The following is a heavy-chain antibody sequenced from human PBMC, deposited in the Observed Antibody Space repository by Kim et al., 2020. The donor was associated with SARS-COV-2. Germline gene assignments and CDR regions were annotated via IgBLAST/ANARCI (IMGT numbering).Heavy chain of an antibody. CDR2: VKTNTYGGTT. J-gene: IGHJ6*03. CDR1: GFTFGDYY. Sequence: GGSLRLSCTASGFTFGDYYMTWVRLAPGKGLEWVGVVKTNTYGGTTEYAPSVRGRFIGSRDDYNSIADLHLNSLKSEDTAVYYSDRCRRGYEYMDFWGKGTTVIVSS. D-gene: IGHD5-12*01. V-gene: IGHV3-49*04. CDR3: DRCRRGYEYMDF.